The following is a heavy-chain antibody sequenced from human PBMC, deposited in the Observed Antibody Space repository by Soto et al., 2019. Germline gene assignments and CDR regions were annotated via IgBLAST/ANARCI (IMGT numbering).Heavy chain of an antibody. CDR2: ISGSGTT. V-gene: IGHV3-23*01. CDR3: ARYYYVATGYHYAFDY. J-gene: IGHJ4*02. CDR1: GFTISNSA. D-gene: IGHD3-22*01. Sequence: GGSLRLSCAASGFTISNSAATWVRQAPGKGLEWVSTISGSGTTYYADSVKGRFTISRDNSNNTLCLQLHSLRAEDSALYYCARYYYVATGYHYAFDYWGRGTLVTVSS.